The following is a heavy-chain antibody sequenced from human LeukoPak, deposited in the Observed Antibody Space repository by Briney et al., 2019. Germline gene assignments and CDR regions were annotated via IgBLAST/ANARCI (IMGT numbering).Heavy chain of an antibody. D-gene: IGHD2-2*01. CDR1: GGSISSYY. J-gene: IGHJ3*02. V-gene: IGHV4-59*01. CDR2: IYYSGST. CDR3: ARVYGEVDAFDI. Sequence: SETLSLTCSVSGGSISSYYWSWIRQPPGKGLEWIGYIYYSGSTNYNPSLKSRVTISVDTSKNQFSLRLSSVTAEDTAVYYCARVYGEVDAFDIWGQGTMVTVSS.